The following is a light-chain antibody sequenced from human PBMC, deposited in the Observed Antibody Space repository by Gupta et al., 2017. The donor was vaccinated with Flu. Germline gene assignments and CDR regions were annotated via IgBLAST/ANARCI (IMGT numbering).Light chain of an antibody. Sequence: EVVLTQSPATLSLSPGESATLSCRASQSVDIYVAWYQQRPGQPPRLLIYDAFNSDPGITPRFRGSGYGKDFTLTISRREQEDSALYYCQQRKDWPPHTFGGGTKLEIK. CDR3: QQRKDWPPHT. J-gene: IGKJ4*01. V-gene: IGKV3-11*01. CDR2: DAF. CDR1: QSVDIY.